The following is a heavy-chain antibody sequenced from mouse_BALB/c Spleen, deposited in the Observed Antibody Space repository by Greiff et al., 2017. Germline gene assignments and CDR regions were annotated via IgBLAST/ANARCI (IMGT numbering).Heavy chain of an antibody. V-gene: IGHV5-6-5*01. CDR3: AREGPFDY. CDR1: GFTFSSYA. CDR2: ISSGGST. J-gene: IGHJ2*01. Sequence: EVPLVESGGGFVKPGGSLKLFFAASGFTFSSYARSWVRPTPAKWLEWVASISSGGSTYYPDSVKGRFTISRDNARNILYLQMSSLRSEDTAMYYCAREGPFDYWGQGTTLTVSS.